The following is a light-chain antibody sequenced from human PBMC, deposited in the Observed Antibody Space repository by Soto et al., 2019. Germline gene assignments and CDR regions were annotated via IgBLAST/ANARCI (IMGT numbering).Light chain of an antibody. J-gene: IGKJ1*01. V-gene: IGKV3-20*01. CDR3: QQYGSSPRT. Sequence: EIVLTQSPGTLSLYPGERATLSCRARHNVSSSYLAWYQQKPGQAPRLLIYGASNRATGIPERFSGSGSGTDFTLTIRRLENEEFAGYSCQQYGSSPRTFGQGTNVEIK. CDR1: HNVSSSY. CDR2: GAS.